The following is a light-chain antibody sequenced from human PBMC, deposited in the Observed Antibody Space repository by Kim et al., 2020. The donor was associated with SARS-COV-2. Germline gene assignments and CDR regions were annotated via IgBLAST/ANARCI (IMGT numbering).Light chain of an antibody. CDR3: QQYNYWPPWT. CDR1: QSIRAD. V-gene: IGKV3-15*01. Sequence: SPGERSTLSCRASQSIRADLAWYQQKSGQAPRLLIYDESTRATGVPARFTGSGSGTDFTLTINGLQSEDFAMYYCQQYNYWPPWTFGQGTKVDIK. CDR2: DES. J-gene: IGKJ1*01.